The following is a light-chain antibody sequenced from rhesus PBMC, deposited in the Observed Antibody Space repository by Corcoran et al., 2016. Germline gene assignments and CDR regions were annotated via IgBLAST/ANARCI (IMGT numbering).Light chain of an antibody. CDR3: QVWDTSRDQYS. CDR2: FAD. V-gene: IGLV3-44*01. CDR1: NIGNNN. J-gene: IGLJ1*01. Sequence: SYDLTQPPSVSVSPGQAARITCGGDNIGNNNVNWYQQKPPQAPLLVIYFADERPSGIPERFSGSKSATTATLTISGVEAGDEADYFWQVWDTSRDQYSFGGGTRLTFL.